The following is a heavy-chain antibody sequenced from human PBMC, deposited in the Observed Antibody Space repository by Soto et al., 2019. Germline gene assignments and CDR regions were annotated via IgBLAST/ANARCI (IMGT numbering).Heavy chain of an antibody. CDR3: ARESGGRQSIDY. CDR2: IYYSGST. D-gene: IGHD2-15*01. V-gene: IGHV4-61*01. CDR1: GGSVSSGSYY. J-gene: IGHJ4*02. Sequence: KPSETLSLTCTVSGGSVSSGSYYWSWIRQPPGKGLEWIGYIYYSGSTNYNPSLKSRVTISVDTSKNQFSLKLSSVTTADTAVYYCARESGGRQSIDYWGQGTLVTVSS.